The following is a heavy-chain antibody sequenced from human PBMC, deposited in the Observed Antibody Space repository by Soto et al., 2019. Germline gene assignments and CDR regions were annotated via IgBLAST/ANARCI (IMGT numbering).Heavy chain of an antibody. CDR1: GGSFSGYY. CDR2: ITHSGSA. J-gene: IGHJ4*02. D-gene: IGHD2-15*01. V-gene: IGHV4-34*01. CDR3: ARGRGSGPYLDYFDY. Sequence: SETLSLTCSVYGGSFSGYYWTWIRQPSGKGLEWIGDITHSGSANYNPSLKSRVTLSVDTSKNQFSLKFASVTAADTAVYYCARGRGSGPYLDYFDYWGQGTLVTVSS.